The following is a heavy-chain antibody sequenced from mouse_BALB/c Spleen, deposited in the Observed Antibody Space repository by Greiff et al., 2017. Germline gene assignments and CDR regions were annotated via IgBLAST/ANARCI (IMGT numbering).Heavy chain of an antibody. CDR3: ARGVYYGSSYYAMDY. V-gene: IGHV1-9*01. Sequence: VQVVESGAELMKPGASVKISCKATGYTFSSYWIEWVKQRPGHGLEWIGEILPGSGSTNYNEKFKGKATFTADTSSNTAYMQLSSLTSEDSAVYYCARGVYYGSSYYAMDYWGQGTSVTVSS. D-gene: IGHD1-1*01. J-gene: IGHJ4*01. CDR2: ILPGSGST. CDR1: GYTFSSYW.